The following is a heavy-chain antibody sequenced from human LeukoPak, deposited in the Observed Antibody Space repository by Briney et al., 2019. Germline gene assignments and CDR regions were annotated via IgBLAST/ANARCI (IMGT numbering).Heavy chain of an antibody. CDR2: FDPEDGET. CDR3: ATVGRNYDILTGAD. J-gene: IGHJ4*02. Sequence: ASVKVSCKVSGYTLTELSMHWVRQAPGKGLEWMGGFDPEDGETIYAQKFQGRVTMTEDTSTDTAYMELSSLRSEDTAVYYCATVGRNYDILTGADWGQGTLVTVSS. D-gene: IGHD3-9*01. V-gene: IGHV1-24*01. CDR1: GYTLTELS.